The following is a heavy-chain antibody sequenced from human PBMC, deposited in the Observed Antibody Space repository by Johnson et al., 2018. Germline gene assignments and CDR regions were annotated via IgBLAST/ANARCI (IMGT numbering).Heavy chain of an antibody. J-gene: IGHJ3*02. CDR1: GFAFSSYV. Sequence: VQLVESGGGLVQPGGSLRPSCAASGFAFSSYVLHWVRRAPGKGPEWVANIKQDGSEKYYVDSVKGRFTISRDNAKNSLYLQMNSLRAEDTALYYCAKDIWGYGEHGAFDIWGQGTMVTVSS. V-gene: IGHV3-7*03. D-gene: IGHD4-17*01. CDR2: IKQDGSEK. CDR3: AKDIWGYGEHGAFDI.